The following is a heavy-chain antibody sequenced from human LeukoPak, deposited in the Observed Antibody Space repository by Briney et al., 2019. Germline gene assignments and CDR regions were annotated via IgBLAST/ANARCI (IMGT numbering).Heavy chain of an antibody. D-gene: IGHD6-6*01. CDR2: INHSGST. Sequence: SETLSLTCAVYGGSFSGYYWSWIRQPPGKGLEWIGEINHSGSTNYNPSLKSRVTISVDTSKNQFSLKLSSVTAADTAVYYCARIIAAVSGDDAFDIWGQGTMVTVSS. CDR3: ARIIAAVSGDDAFDI. V-gene: IGHV4-34*01. J-gene: IGHJ3*02. CDR1: GGSFSGYY.